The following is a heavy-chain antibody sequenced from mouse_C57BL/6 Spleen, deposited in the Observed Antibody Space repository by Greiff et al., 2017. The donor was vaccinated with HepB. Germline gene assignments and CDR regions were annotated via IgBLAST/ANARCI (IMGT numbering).Heavy chain of an antibody. CDR2: INPSTGGT. CDR1: GYSFTGYY. D-gene: IGHD1-1*01. V-gene: IGHV1-42*01. CDR3: ARRGGSSYEDYFDY. J-gene: IGHJ2*01. Sequence: EVKLMESGPELVKPGASVKISCKASGYSFTGYYMNWVKQSPEKSLEWIGEINPSTGGTTYNQKFKAKATLTVDKSSSTAYMQLKSLTSEDSAVYYCARRGGSSYEDYFDYWGQGTTLTVSS.